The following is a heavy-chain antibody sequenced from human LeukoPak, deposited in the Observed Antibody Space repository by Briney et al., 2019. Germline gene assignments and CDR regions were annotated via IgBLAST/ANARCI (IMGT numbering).Heavy chain of an antibody. CDR1: GFTFSDYF. CDR3: ASPFPPDDFDY. V-gene: IGHV3-11*01. Sequence: PGGSLRLSCAASGFTFSDYFMSWIRQAPGKGLEWVSYISSSGSTIYYADSVKGRFTISRDNAKNSLYLQMNSLGAEDTAVYYCASPFPPDDFDYWGQGTLVTVSS. CDR2: ISSSGSTI. J-gene: IGHJ4*02.